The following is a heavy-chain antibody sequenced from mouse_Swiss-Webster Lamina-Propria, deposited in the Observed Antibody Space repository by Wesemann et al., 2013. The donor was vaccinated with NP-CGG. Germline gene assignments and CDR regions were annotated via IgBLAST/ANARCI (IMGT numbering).Heavy chain of an antibody. CDR3: ATGDSSGYAWFAY. CDR1: GYTFTDYA. Sequence: QVQLQQSGAELVRPGVSVKISCKGSGYTFTDYAMHWVKQSHAKSLEWIGVISTYYGDASYNQKFKGKATMTVDKSSSTAYMELARLTSEDSAIYYCATGDSSGYAWFAYWGQGTLVTVSA. CDR2: ISTYYGDA. V-gene: IGHV1S137*01. J-gene: IGHJ3*01. D-gene: IGHD3-2*01.